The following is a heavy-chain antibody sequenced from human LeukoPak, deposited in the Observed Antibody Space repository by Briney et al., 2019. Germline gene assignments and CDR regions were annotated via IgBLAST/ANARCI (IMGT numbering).Heavy chain of an antibody. CDR2: IYSGGSGGST. V-gene: IGHV3-66*02. CDR1: GFTVNDKY. Sequence: GGSLRLSCAASGFTVNDKYMSWVRQAPGKGLEWVSVIYSGGSGGSTYYADSVKGRFTISRDNSKNTLYLQMNSLRAEDTAVYYCAKDRTYYDILTGLTDYWGQGTLVTVSS. J-gene: IGHJ4*02. CDR3: AKDRTYYDILTGLTDY. D-gene: IGHD3-9*01.